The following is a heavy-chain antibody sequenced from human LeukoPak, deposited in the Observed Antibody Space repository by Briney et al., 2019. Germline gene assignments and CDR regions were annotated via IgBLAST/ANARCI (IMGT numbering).Heavy chain of an antibody. V-gene: IGHV4-31*03. D-gene: IGHD3-3*01. CDR3: ARENYDFWSGYGDY. CDR2: IYYSGST. CDR1: GGSISSGGYY. J-gene: IGHJ4*02. Sequence: PSQTLSLTCTVSGGSISSGGYYWSWIRQHPGKGLEWIGYIYYSGSTYYNPSLKSRVTISVDTSKNQFSLKLSSVTAADTAVYYCARENYDFWSGYGDYWGQGTLGTVSS.